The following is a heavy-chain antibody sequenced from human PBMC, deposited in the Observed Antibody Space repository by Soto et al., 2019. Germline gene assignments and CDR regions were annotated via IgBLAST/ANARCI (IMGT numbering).Heavy chain of an antibody. D-gene: IGHD6-19*01. CDR2: ISAYNGNT. V-gene: IGHV1-18*01. J-gene: IGHJ4*02. Sequence: QVQLVQSGAEVKKPGASVKVSCKASGYTFTSSGISWVRQAPGQGLEWMGWISAYNGNTNYAQKLQGRVTMTTDTTTSTAYMELRSLRSDDTAVYYCARDLIAVAASRGETFDYWGQGNLVTVSS. CDR1: GYTFTSSG. CDR3: ARDLIAVAASRGETFDY.